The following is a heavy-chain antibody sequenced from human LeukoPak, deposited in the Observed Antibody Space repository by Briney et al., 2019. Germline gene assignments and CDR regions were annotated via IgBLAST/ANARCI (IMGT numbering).Heavy chain of an antibody. CDR3: ASAIGSIWYEFDY. CDR1: GFTVNNNY. V-gene: IGHV3-53*01. D-gene: IGHD6-13*01. J-gene: IGHJ4*02. Sequence: GGSLRLSCAASGFTVNNNYMSWVRQAPGRGLEWVSVIYSGGYTYYAGSVKGRFIISRDNSKNTLYLQMNSLRAEDTAVYYCASAIGSIWYEFDYWGQGTLVTVSS. CDR2: IYSGGYT.